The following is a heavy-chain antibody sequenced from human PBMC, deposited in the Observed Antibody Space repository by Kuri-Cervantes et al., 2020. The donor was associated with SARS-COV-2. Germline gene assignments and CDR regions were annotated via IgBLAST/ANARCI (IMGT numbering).Heavy chain of an antibody. V-gene: IGHV3-48*02. Sequence: ESMKFSCAASGFTFSSYSMNWVRHAPGKGLEWVSYISSSSSTIYYEDSVKGRFTISRDNAKNSLYLQINSLSDEDTAVYYSASDYYYDSSGYYYDVYFYGMYVLGQGTTVTVSS. CDR1: GFTFSSYS. J-gene: IGHJ6*02. CDR3: ASDYYYDSSGYYYDVYFYGMYV. D-gene: IGHD3-22*01. CDR2: ISSSSSTI.